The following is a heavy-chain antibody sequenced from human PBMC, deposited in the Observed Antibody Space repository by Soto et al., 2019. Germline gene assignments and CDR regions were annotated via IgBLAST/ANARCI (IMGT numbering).Heavy chain of an antibody. CDR1: GYSRTTSGVG. CDR2: IYWDDDK. CDR3: APSVLRTVFGLVTTTAIYFDF. J-gene: IGHJ4*01. Sequence: QITLNESGPTQVKPRQTLTLICTFSGYSRTTSGVGVGWIRQSPGKAPEWLALIYWDDDKRYSPSLQSRLTITKDTYKNQVVLTMADLDTAYTATYYGAPSVLRTVFGLVTTTAIYFDFWGHGTPVDVS. D-gene: IGHD3-3*01. V-gene: IGHV2-5*02.